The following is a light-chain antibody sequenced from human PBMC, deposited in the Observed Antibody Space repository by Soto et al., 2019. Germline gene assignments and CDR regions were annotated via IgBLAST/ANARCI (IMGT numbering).Light chain of an antibody. J-gene: IGKJ5*01. V-gene: IGKV1-5*01. Sequence: DIQITQYTSTLSASVGDRVTITCGSSQTIFNWLAWYQRKPGRAPNLLIYDASSLQSGVPSTFSGSGSGTEFTLTISSLQPGDFATYYCQQDNSYPWTFGQGTRLEI. CDR2: DAS. CDR3: QQDNSYPWT. CDR1: QTIFNW.